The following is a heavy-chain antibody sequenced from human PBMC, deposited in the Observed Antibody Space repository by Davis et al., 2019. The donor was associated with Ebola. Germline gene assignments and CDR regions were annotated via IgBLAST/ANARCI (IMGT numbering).Heavy chain of an antibody. J-gene: IGHJ4*02. CDR2: ISSSGSTI. CDR3: ARDTIFGVVITPGTFDY. Sequence: GESLKISCAASGFTFSSYAMSWVRQAPGKGLEWVSAISSSGSTIYYADSVKGRFTISRDNAKNSLYLQMNSLRAEDTAVYYCARDTIFGVVITPGTFDYWGQGTLVTVSS. V-gene: IGHV3-21*04. D-gene: IGHD3-3*01. CDR1: GFTFSSYA.